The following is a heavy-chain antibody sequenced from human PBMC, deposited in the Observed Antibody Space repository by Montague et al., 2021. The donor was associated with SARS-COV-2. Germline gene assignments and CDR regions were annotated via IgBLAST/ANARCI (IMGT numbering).Heavy chain of an antibody. V-gene: IGHV4-34*01. D-gene: IGHD2-2*01. CDR3: ARVRAVPAAMRIFSLGRSYYGMDV. CDR2: INHSGSA. CDR1: GGSFSGYY. J-gene: IGHJ6*02. Sequence: SETLSLTCAVYGGSFSGYYWSWIRQPPGKGLEWIGEINHSGSANCNPSLKSRVTISVDTSKNQFSLKLSSVTAADTAVYYCARVRAVPAAMRIFSLGRSYYGMDVWGQGTTATVSS.